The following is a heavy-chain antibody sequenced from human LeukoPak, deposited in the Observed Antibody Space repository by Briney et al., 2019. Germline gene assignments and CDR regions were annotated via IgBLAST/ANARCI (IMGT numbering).Heavy chain of an antibody. V-gene: IGHV4-59*08. Sequence: PSETLSLTCTVSGGSISSYYWSWIRQPPGKGLEWIGYIYYSGSNNYNPSLTSRVTISVDTSKHQISLKLSSVTAADTAVYYCARHGHYYDTSGYYSIPDFWGQGTLVTVSS. D-gene: IGHD3-22*01. CDR2: IYYSGSN. CDR3: ARHGHYYDTSGYYSIPDF. CDR1: GGSISSYY. J-gene: IGHJ4*02.